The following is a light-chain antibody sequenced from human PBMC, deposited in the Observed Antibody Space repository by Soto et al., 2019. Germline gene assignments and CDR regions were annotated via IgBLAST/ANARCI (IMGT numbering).Light chain of an antibody. V-gene: IGLV1-47*01. CDR3: SLYTSENTYV. J-gene: IGLJ1*01. CDR1: SSNIGSHY. CDR2: RNN. Sequence: QSVVTQPPSASGTPGQRVTISCSGSSSNIGSHYVYWYQQLPGTAPKLLIYRNNQRPSGVPDRFSGSKSGTSASLAISGLRSEDEADYYCSLYTSENTYVFGTGNKLTVL.